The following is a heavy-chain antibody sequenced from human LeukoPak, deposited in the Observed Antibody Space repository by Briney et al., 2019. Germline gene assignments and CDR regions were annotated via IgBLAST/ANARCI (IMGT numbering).Heavy chain of an antibody. J-gene: IGHJ3*02. V-gene: IGHV3-53*01. D-gene: IGHD3-22*01. CDR2: MYSGGST. CDR1: GXTVSNNY. Sequence: PGGSLRLSCAASGXTVSNNYMSWVRQAPGKGQEWVSVMYSGGSTNYADSVKGRFIISRDDSKNILDLQMNSLKAEDTAVYYCARGNYASTGPGALDIWGQGTLVTVSS. CDR3: ARGNYASTGPGALDI.